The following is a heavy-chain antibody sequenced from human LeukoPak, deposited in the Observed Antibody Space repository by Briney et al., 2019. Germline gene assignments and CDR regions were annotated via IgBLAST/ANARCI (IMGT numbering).Heavy chain of an antibody. CDR3: ARGMIDGRLRPQRYFDY. CDR1: GYTFTSYD. V-gene: IGHV1-8*01. D-gene: IGHD4-17*01. J-gene: IGHJ4*02. CDR2: MNPNSGNT. Sequence: GASVKVSCKASGYTFTSYDINWVRQATGQGLEWMGWMNPNSGNTGYAQKFQGRVTMTRNTSISTAYMELSSLRSEDTAVYYCARGMIDGRLRPQRYFDYWGQGTLVTVSS.